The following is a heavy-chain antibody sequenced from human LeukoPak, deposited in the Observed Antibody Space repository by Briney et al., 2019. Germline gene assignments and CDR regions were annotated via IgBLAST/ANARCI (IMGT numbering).Heavy chain of an antibody. CDR3: ARDRQWSITDY. Sequence: GGTLTLTCTASGFTFSSYYRSWVRQPPGKGLEWVGNIKGDGSEKHHVYSVKGRFTISRDNAKNSLSLQMNILRAEATAVYYCARDRQWSITDYWGQGKLVTVSS. CDR2: IKGDGSEK. J-gene: IGHJ4*02. CDR1: GFTFSSYY. D-gene: IGHD2-15*01. V-gene: IGHV3-7*04.